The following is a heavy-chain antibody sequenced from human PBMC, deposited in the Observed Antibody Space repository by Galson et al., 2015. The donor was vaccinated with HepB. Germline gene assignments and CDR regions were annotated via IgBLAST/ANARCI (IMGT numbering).Heavy chain of an antibody. D-gene: IGHD6-13*01. CDR1: GFTFSNAW. CDR2: IKSKTDGGTT. V-gene: IGHV3-15*07. J-gene: IGHJ6*02. CDR3: TTVVAAAGTSYYYYDMDV. Sequence: SLRLSCAASGFTFSNAWMNWVRQAPGKGLEWVGRIKSKTDGGTTDYAAPVKGRFTISRDDSKNTLYLQMNSLKTEDTAVYYCTTVVAAAGTSYYYYDMDVWGQGTTVTVSS.